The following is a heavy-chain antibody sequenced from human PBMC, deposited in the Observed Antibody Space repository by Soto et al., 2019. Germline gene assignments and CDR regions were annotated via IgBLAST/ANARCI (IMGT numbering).Heavy chain of an antibody. CDR2: ISGSGGSA. V-gene: IGHV3-23*01. J-gene: IGHJ5*02. Sequence: EVQVLESGGGLVQPGGSLRLSCAASGFTFSSYAMTWVRQAPGKGLEWVSGISGSGGSAHYADSVKGRFTISRDNSKNTVSLQTNSLRAEDTAAYYCAKGRSSSWSRWFDPWGQGTLVTVSS. D-gene: IGHD6-13*01. CDR3: AKGRSSSWSRWFDP. CDR1: GFTFSSYA.